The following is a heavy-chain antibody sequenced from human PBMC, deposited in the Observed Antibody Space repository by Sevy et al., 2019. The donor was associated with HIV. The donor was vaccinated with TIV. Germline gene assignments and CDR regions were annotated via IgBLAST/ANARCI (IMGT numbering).Heavy chain of an antibody. Sequence: GVSLRLSCSGSGFSFSNSAMNWVRQTPGKGLKYVSAISSDGVSTYYTDSVRGRFTISRDNSKNTLYLQMSSLRVEDTAVYYCVKDPDYNFWRGDYGMDVWCQGTTVTVSS. CDR3: VKDPDYNFWRGDYGMDV. J-gene: IGHJ6*02. CDR2: ISSDGVST. V-gene: IGHV3-64D*06. D-gene: IGHD3-3*01. CDR1: GFSFSNSA.